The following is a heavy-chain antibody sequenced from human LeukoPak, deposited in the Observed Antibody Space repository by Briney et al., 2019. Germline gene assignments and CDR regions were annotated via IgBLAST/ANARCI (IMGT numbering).Heavy chain of an antibody. J-gene: IGHJ4*02. CDR2: IYPGDSDT. Sequence: GESLKISCKGSGYSFTSYWIGWVRQMPGKGLEWMGIIYPGDSDTRYSPSFQGQVTISADKSISTAYLQWSSLKASDTAMYYRARPRCSGGSCYYFDYWGQGTLVTVSS. D-gene: IGHD2-15*01. CDR1: GYSFTSYW. V-gene: IGHV5-51*01. CDR3: ARPRCSGGSCYYFDY.